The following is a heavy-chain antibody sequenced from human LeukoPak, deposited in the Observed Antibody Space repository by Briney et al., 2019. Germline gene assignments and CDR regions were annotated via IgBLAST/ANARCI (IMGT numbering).Heavy chain of an antibody. Sequence: GGSLRLSCAASGFTFSSYWMSWVRQAPGKGLEWVANIKQDGSEKYYVDSVKGRFTISRDNAKNSLYLLMNSLRAEDTAVYYCARGAPNWNYFNPPPIDYWGQGTLVTVSS. CDR1: GFTFSSYW. D-gene: IGHD1-7*01. V-gene: IGHV3-7*01. J-gene: IGHJ4*02. CDR2: IKQDGSEK. CDR3: ARGAPNWNYFNPPPIDY.